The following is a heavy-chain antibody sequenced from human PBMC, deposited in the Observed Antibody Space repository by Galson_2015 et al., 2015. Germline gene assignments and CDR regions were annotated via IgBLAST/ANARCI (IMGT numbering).Heavy chain of an antibody. CDR2: ISYDGSNK. CDR3: AKGLYEYHYYGMDA. CDR1: GFTFSSYG. J-gene: IGHJ6*02. Sequence: SLRLSCAASGFTFSSYGMHWVRQAPGKGLEWVAVISYDGSNKYYADSVKGRFTISRDNSKNTLYLQMNSLRAEDTAVYYCAKGLYEYHYYGMDAWGQGTTVTVSS. D-gene: IGHD5/OR15-5a*01. V-gene: IGHV3-30*18.